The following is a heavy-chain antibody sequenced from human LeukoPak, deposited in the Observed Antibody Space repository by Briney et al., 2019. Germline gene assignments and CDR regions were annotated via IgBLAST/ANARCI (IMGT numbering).Heavy chain of an antibody. CDR2: IYYSGST. CDR3: ARGGRSSSWGARYYGMDV. J-gene: IGHJ6*02. CDR1: GGSISSYY. Sequence: SETLSLTCTVSGGSISSYYWSWIRQPPGKGLEWIGYIYYSGSTNYNPSLKSRVTISVDTSKNQFSLELSSVTAADTAVYYCARGGRSSSWGARYYGMDVWGQGTTVTVSS. D-gene: IGHD6-6*01. V-gene: IGHV4-59*01.